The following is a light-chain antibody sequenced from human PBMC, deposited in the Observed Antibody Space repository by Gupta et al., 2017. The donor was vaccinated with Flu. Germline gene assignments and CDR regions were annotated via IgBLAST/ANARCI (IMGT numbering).Light chain of an antibody. V-gene: IGLV1-44*01. CDR1: SSNIGSNT. J-gene: IGLJ3*02. CDR3: AAWDDSLNGWV. CDR2: SNN. Sequence: RVTISCSGSSSNIGSNTVNWYQQLPETAPKLLIYSNNQRPSGVRDRFSGSKSGTSASLAISGLQSEDEADYYCAAWDDSLNGWVFGGGTKLTVL.